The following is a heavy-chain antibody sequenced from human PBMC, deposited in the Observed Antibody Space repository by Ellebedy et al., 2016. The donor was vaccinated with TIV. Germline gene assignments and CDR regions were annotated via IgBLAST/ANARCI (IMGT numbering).Heavy chain of an antibody. CDR2: IYYSGST. CDR3: ASLYREKYYYGSGSYLDFDY. D-gene: IGHD3-10*01. V-gene: IGHV4-59*01. Sequence: SETLSLTCTVSGGSISSYYWSRIRQPPGKGLEWIGYIYYSGSTNYNPSLESRVTISVDTSKNQFSLKLSSVTAADTAVYYCASLYREKYYYGSGSYLDFDYWGQGTLVTVSS. J-gene: IGHJ4*02. CDR1: GGSISSYY.